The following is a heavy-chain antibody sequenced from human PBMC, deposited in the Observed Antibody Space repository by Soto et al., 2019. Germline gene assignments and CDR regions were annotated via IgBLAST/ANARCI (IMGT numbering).Heavy chain of an antibody. D-gene: IGHD6-13*01. CDR3: ARVGSSWYLGMDV. V-gene: IGHV4-59*01. CDR1: GGSFSGYY. J-gene: IGHJ6*02. CDR2: IYYTGST. Sequence: PSETLSLTCAVYGGSFSGYYWSWIRQPPGKGLEWIGYIYYTGSTNYNPSLKSRVTISVDTSKNQFSLKLSSVTAADTAVYYCARVGSSWYLGMDVWGQGTTVTVSS.